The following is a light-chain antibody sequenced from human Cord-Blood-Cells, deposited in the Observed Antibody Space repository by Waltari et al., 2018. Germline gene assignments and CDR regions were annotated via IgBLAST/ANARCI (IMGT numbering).Light chain of an antibody. CDR2: EGS. CDR1: SSDVGSYNL. V-gene: IGLV2-23*01. CDR3: CSYAGSSNWV. Sequence: QSALTQPASVSGSPGQSITISCTGTSSDVGSYNLVSWYQQHPGKAPKLMIYEGSKRPSGVSNRFSGSKSANTASLTISGLQAEYEADYYCCSYAGSSNWVFGGGTKLTVL. J-gene: IGLJ3*02.